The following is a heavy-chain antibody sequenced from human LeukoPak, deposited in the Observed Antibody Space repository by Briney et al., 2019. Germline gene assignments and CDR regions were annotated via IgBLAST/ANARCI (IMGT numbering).Heavy chain of an antibody. Sequence: GGSLRLSCAAFGFTFSSYGMHWVRQAPGKGLEWVAVISYDGSNKYYADSVKGRFTISRDNAKNTLYLQMNSLRAEDTAVYYCAKALSFNCSSTSCYAMDAFDIWGQGTMVTVSS. J-gene: IGHJ3*02. V-gene: IGHV3-30*18. CDR2: ISYDGSNK. CDR3: AKALSFNCSSTSCYAMDAFDI. D-gene: IGHD2-2*01. CDR1: GFTFSSYG.